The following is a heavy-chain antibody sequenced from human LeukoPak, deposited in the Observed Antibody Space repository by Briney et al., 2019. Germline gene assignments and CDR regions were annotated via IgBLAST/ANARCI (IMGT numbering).Heavy chain of an antibody. J-gene: IGHJ4*02. V-gene: IGHV4-59*01. CDR3: ARGPMVRGVHYFDY. CDR2: IYDSGGT. Sequence: SETLSLTCTVSGGSISTYYWSWIRQPPGKGLEWIGYIYDSGGTHYSPSLKSRVTISVDTSKNQFSLRLNSVTAADTAVYYCARGPMVRGVHYFDYWGQGTLVTVSS. CDR1: GGSISTYY. D-gene: IGHD3-10*01.